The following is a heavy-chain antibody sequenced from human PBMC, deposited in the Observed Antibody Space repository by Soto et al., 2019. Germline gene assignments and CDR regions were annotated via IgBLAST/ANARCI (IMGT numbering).Heavy chain of an antibody. J-gene: IGHJ1*01. CDR1: GGTFSSYA. V-gene: IGHV1-69*13. CDR2: IIPIFGTA. Sequence: SVKVSCKASGGTFSSYAISWVRQAPGQGLEWMGGIIPIFGTANYAQKFQGRVTITADESTSTAYMELSSLRSEDTAVYFCVIVLTYGCAAGVPDAPEHWGRGTLGSVSS. CDR3: VIVLTYGCAAGVPDAPEH. D-gene: IGHD3-10*01.